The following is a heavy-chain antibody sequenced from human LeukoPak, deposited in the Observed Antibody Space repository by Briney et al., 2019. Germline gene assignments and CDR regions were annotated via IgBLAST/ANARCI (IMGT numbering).Heavy chain of an antibody. V-gene: IGHV1-2*02. CDR2: INPNSGGT. Sequence: ASVKVSCKASGYTFTGYYMHWVRQAPGQGLEWMGWINPNSGGTNYAQKFQGRVTMTRDTSISTAYMELSRLRSDDTAVYYCATQWEPEGNAFDIWGQGTMVTVSS. CDR1: GYTFTGYY. CDR3: ATQWEPEGNAFDI. D-gene: IGHD1-26*01. J-gene: IGHJ3*02.